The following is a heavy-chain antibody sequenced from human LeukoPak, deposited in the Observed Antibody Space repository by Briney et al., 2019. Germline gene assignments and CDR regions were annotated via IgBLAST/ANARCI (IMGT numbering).Heavy chain of an antibody. D-gene: IGHD5-12*01. Sequence: GGSLRLSCAASGFTFSSYEMNWVRQAPGKGLEWVSSISSSSSYIYYADSVKGRFTISRDNAKNSLYLQMNSLRAEDTAVYYCARVRGYPYYFDCWGQGTLVTVSS. CDR2: ISSSSSYI. CDR1: GFTFSSYE. J-gene: IGHJ4*02. V-gene: IGHV3-21*01. CDR3: ARVRGYPYYFDC.